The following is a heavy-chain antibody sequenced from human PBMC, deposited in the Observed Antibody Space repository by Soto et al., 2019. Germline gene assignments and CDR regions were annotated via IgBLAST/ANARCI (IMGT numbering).Heavy chain of an antibody. CDR2: ISGSSSYI. Sequence: EVQLVESGGGLVKPGGSLRLACTASGVSFSSDRMNWVRQAPGKGLEWVSSISGSSSYIYYADSVKGRFTISRDNAKNSVYLQMNSLSAEDTSVYSCAIGLGYCNVVSCSGAFDMWGQGTMFTVSS. V-gene: IGHV3-21*01. J-gene: IGHJ3*02. CDR1: GVSFSSDR. D-gene: IGHD2-15*01. CDR3: AIGLGYCNVVSCSGAFDM.